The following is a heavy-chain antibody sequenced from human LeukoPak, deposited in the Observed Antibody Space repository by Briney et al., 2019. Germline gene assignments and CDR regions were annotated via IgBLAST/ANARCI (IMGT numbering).Heavy chain of an antibody. CDR1: GGSISSYY. CDR3: ARDGDDCSGGSCYRRPGEFDP. CDR2: IYTSGST. Sequence: KSSETLSLTCTVSGGSISSYYWSWIRQPAGKGLEWIGRIYTSGSTSYNPSLKSRVTMSVDTSKNQFSLKLSSVTAADTAVYYCARDGDDCSGGSCYRRPGEFDPWGQGTLVTVSS. V-gene: IGHV4-4*07. D-gene: IGHD2-15*01. J-gene: IGHJ5*02.